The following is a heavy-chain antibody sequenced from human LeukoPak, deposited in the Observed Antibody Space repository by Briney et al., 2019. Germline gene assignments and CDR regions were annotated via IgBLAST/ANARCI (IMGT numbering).Heavy chain of an antibody. CDR3: ARAEGYYYESSGDY. V-gene: IGHV3-64*01. J-gene: IGHJ4*02. Sequence: GGSLRLSCAASGFSFRSYAMHWVRQAPGKGLDYVSAISRNGGSTHYAHSVKGRFTISREHSQNTLYLQLGSLRAEDMAVYYCARAEGYYYESSGDYWGQGTLVTVSS. CDR2: ISRNGGST. D-gene: IGHD3-22*01. CDR1: GFSFRSYA.